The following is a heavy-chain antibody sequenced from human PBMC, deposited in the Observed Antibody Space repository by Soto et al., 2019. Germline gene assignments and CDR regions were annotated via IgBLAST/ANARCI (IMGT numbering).Heavy chain of an antibody. CDR3: ARQGFCSSTSCYTVDY. V-gene: IGHV5-51*01. D-gene: IGHD2-2*02. CDR2: IYPGDSNT. Sequence: GESLKISCKGSGYSFTNYWIGWVRQMPGKGLEWMGIIYPGDSNTRYSPSFQGQVTISADKSISTAYLQWSSLKASDTAMYYCARQGFCSSTSCYTVDYWGQGTRVTVSS. J-gene: IGHJ4*02. CDR1: GYSFTNYW.